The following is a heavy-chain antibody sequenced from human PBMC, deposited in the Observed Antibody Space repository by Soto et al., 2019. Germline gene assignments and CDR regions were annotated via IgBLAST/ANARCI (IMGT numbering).Heavy chain of an antibody. D-gene: IGHD6-13*01. CDR3: ARGEYNSGSLTLRD. CDR1: GFAFRSYI. Sequence: EVQLVESGGGLVQPGGSLRLSCVASGFAFRSYIMSWVRQAPGKGLEWVANINEDGSGKYYVDSMKGRFAISRDNAENSLYLQMDRLRAEDTAVYFCARGEYNSGSLTLRDWGQGTVVTVSS. CDR2: INEDGSGK. V-gene: IGHV3-7*01. J-gene: IGHJ1*01.